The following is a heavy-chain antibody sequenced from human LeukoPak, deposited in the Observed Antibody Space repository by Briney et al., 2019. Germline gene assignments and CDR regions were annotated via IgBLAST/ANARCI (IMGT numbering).Heavy chain of an antibody. J-gene: IGHJ4*02. CDR3: AKKWVSVDYFDY. V-gene: IGHV3-21*01. CDR2: ISSSSNYI. Sequence: GGSLRLSCAASGFTFSSYSMNWVRQAPGKGLEWVSSISSSSNYIYYADSVKGRFTISRDNAKNSLYLQMNSLRAEDTAVYYCAKKWVSVDYFDYWGQGTLVTVSS. D-gene: IGHD2-21*01. CDR1: GFTFSSYS.